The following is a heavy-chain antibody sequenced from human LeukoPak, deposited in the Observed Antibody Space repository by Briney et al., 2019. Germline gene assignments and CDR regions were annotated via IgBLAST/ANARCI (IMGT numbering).Heavy chain of an antibody. Sequence: ASVKVSCKVSGYTLTELSMHWVRQAPGKGLEWMGGFDPEDGETIYAQKFQGRVTMTEDTSTDTAYMELSSLRSEGTAVYYCATVRIMITFGGVIAHTYFDYWGQGTLVTVSS. CDR1: GYTLTELS. V-gene: IGHV1-24*01. CDR2: FDPEDGET. CDR3: ATVRIMITFGGVIAHTYFDY. D-gene: IGHD3-16*02. J-gene: IGHJ4*02.